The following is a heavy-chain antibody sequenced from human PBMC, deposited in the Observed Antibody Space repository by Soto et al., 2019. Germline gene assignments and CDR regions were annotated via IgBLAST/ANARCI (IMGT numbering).Heavy chain of an antibody. D-gene: IGHD2-2*01. CDR2: LYHIGST. Sequence: SETLSLTCAVSGYSISSGNYWAGSRQPPGRGLEGIGRLYHIGSTHYNTSLKSGVTIAVDTAKNHFSLEQISVTAADTAIYYCRSSTSCYDESCVDVWGQGTMVTVSS. V-gene: IGHV4-38-2*01. CDR3: RSSTSCYDESCVDV. CDR1: GYSISSGNY. J-gene: IGHJ6*02.